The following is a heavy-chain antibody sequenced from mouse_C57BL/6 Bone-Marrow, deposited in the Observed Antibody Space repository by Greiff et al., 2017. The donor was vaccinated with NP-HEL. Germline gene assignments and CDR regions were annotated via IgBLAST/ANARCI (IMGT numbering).Heavy chain of an antibody. V-gene: IGHV5-4*01. CDR3: ATKLVYYYAMDY. CDR1: GFTFSSYA. D-gene: IGHD4-1*01. CDR2: ISDGGSYT. Sequence: DVQLVESGGGLVKPGGSLKLSCAASGFTFSSYAMSWVRQTPEKRLEWVATISDGGSYTYYPDNVKGRFTISRDNAKNNLYLQMSHLKSEDTAMYYCATKLVYYYAMDYWGQGTSVTVSS. J-gene: IGHJ4*01.